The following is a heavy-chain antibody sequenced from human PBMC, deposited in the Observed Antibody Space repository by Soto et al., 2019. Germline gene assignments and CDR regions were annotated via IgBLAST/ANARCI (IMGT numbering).Heavy chain of an antibody. J-gene: IGHJ4*02. Sequence: SEALSLTCTGSGGSISSSGYYWGWIRQPPGKGLEWIGSIYYSGSTYYNPSLKSRVTISVDTSKNQFSLKLSSVTAADTAVYYCARMNGFYGDYFFSFAYWGQGTLVTVS. CDR2: IYYSGST. CDR1: GGSISSSGYY. V-gene: IGHV4-39*01. CDR3: ARMNGFYGDYFFSFAY. D-gene: IGHD4-17*01.